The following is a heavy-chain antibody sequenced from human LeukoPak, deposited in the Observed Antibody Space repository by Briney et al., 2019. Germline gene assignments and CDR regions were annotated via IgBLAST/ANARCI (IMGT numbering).Heavy chain of an antibody. J-gene: IGHJ4*02. CDR1: GGSISSSSYY. V-gene: IGHV4-39*01. CDR3: ARHRVHDHGDYDILRYFDY. Sequence: SETLSLTCTVSGGSISSSSYYWGWIRQPPGKGLEWIGSIYYSGSTYYNPSLKSRVTISVDTSKNQFSLKLSSVTAADTAVYYCARHRVHDHGDYDILRYFDYWGQGTLVTVSS. D-gene: IGHD4-17*01. CDR2: IYYSGST.